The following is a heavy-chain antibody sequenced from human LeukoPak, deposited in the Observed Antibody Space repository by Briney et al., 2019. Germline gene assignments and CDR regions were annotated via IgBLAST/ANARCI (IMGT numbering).Heavy chain of an antibody. Sequence: SETLSLTCTVSGASISSYYWSWVRQPPGKGLEWIGYIFYSGSTNYNPSLESRVTMSVDTSKNQFSLKLRSVTAADTAGYFGTRGWSAGGVFDFWGRGTKVIVSS. J-gene: IGHJ3*01. CDR3: TRGWSAGGVFDF. CDR2: IFYSGST. CDR1: GASISSYY. V-gene: IGHV4-59*08. D-gene: IGHD6-19*01.